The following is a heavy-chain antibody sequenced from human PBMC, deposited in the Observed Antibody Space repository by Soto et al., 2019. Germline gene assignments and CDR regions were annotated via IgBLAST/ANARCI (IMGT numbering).Heavy chain of an antibody. J-gene: IGHJ4*02. D-gene: IGHD6-25*01. CDR2: KYYRSIWQT. CDR3: ARLVGNSGLDH. Sequence: QVQLQQSGPGLVKPSQTLSLTCAISGDSVSSNDAVWNWIRQSPSRRLGWLGRKYYRSIWQTEYAVSVKGRMTINTDASKNQFALQLNSGTREDTAMYYCARLVGNSGLDHWGQGTLVTVSA. V-gene: IGHV6-1*01. CDR1: GDSVSSNDAV.